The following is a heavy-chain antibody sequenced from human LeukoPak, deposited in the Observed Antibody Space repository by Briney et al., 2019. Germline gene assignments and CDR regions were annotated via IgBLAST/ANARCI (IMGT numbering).Heavy chain of an antibody. V-gene: IGHV1-2*02. J-gene: IGHJ5*02. Sequence: ASVKVSCKASGYTFTGYYIHWVRQARGQGLEWMGWINPNSGATNYAQKIQGRVTMTRDTSISTAYMELSRLRSDDTAVYYCARGLDLYPGYSYGQNWFDPWGQGTLVTVSS. D-gene: IGHD5-18*01. CDR2: INPNSGAT. CDR3: ARGLDLYPGYSYGQNWFDP. CDR1: GYTFTGYY.